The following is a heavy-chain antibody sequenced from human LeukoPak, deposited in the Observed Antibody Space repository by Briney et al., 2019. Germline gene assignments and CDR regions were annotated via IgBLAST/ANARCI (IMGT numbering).Heavy chain of an antibody. CDR1: GFTFSNYW. V-gene: IGHV3-23*01. D-gene: IGHD1-26*01. CDR2: LSGSGGST. Sequence: GGSLRLSCAASGFTFSNYWMHWVRQAPGKGLEWVSALSGSGGSTYYADSVKGRFTISRDNSKNTLYLQMNSLRAEDTAVYYCAKASRWEVGATPPFDYWGQGTLVTVSS. J-gene: IGHJ4*02. CDR3: AKASRWEVGATPPFDY.